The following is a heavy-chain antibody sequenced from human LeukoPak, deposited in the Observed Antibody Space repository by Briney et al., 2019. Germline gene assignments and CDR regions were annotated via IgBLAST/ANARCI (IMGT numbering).Heavy chain of an antibody. CDR2: IYYSGST. CDR1: GGSLSSHY. D-gene: IGHD2-2*01. V-gene: IGHV4-59*11. CDR3: ARAVVVPAARNYWYFDL. J-gene: IGHJ2*01. Sequence: SETLSLTCTVSGGSLSSHYWSWIRQPPGKGLEWIGYIYYSGSTNYSPSLKSRVTISVDTSKNQFSLKLSSVTAADTAVYYCARAVVVPAARNYWYFDLWGRGTLVTVSS.